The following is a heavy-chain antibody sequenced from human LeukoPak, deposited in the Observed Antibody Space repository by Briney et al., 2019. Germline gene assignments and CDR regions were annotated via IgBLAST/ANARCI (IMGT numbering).Heavy chain of an antibody. D-gene: IGHD4-17*01. CDR1: GFTFDDYA. J-gene: IGHJ3*02. CDR3: AKDIGTTVTTSGAFDI. Sequence: GGSLRLSCAASGFTFDDYAMHWVRQAPGKGLEWVSDISRNSGRIGYADSVKGRFTISRDNAKNSLYLQMNSLRAEDTALYYCAKDIGTTVTTSGAFDIWGQGTMVTVSS. CDR2: ISRNSGRI. V-gene: IGHV3-9*01.